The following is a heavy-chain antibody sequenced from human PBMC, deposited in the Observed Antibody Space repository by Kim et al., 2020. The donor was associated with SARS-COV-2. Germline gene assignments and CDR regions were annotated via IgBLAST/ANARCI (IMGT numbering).Heavy chain of an antibody. Sequence: SETLSLTCTVSGGSISSSSYYWGWIRQPPGKGLEWIGTISYSGSTFYNPSLKSRVTISVDTSKNQFSLKLSSVTAADTAVYYCARGRTRGDYYDIGGYY. V-gene: IGHV4-39*01. CDR3: ARGRTRGDYYDIGGYY. J-gene: IGHJ6*01. D-gene: IGHD3-22*01. CDR2: ISYSGST. CDR1: GGSISSSSYY.